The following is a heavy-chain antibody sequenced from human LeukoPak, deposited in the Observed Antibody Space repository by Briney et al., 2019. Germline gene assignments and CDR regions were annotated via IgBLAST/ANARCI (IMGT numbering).Heavy chain of an antibody. Sequence: SETLSLTCTVSGYSISSGYYWGWIRQPPGKGLEWIGRIYHSGSTYYNPSLKSRVTISVDTSKNQFSLKLSSVTAADTAVYYCARGPYGGSYLGQGTLVTVSS. D-gene: IGHD1-26*01. V-gene: IGHV4-38-2*02. CDR2: IYHSGST. CDR1: GYSISSGYY. CDR3: ARGPYGGSY. J-gene: IGHJ1*01.